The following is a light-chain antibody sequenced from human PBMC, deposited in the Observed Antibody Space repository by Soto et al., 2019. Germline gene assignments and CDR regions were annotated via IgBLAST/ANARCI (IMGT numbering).Light chain of an antibody. CDR1: QSVTNW. CDR3: QQYTTYPYT. CDR2: DDS. J-gene: IGKJ2*01. Sequence: DIQMTQSPSTLSASVGDRVTITCRASQSVTNWLAWYQQKPGKTPNLLIYDDSRLQSGTPSRFSGSGSETEFTLSIYSLQPDDFATYYCQQYTTYPYTFGQGTKVDIK. V-gene: IGKV1-5*01.